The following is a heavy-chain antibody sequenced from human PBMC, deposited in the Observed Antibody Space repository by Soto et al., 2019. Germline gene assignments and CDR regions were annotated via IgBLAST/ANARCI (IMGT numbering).Heavy chain of an antibody. CDR2: ISSSSSYI. Sequence: EVQLVESGGGLVKPGGSLRLSCAASGFTFSSYSMNWVRQAPGKGLEWVSSISSSSSYIYYADSVKSRFTISRDNAKNSLYLQMNSLRAEDTAVYYCARADTAMVKYYFDYWGQGTLVTVSS. J-gene: IGHJ4*02. CDR3: ARADTAMVKYYFDY. V-gene: IGHV3-21*01. D-gene: IGHD5-18*01. CDR1: GFTFSSYS.